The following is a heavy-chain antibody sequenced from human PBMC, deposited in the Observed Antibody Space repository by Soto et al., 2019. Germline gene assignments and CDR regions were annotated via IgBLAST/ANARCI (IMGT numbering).Heavy chain of an antibody. CDR1: GDSVSSGSYF. CDR2: IYFSGST. J-gene: IGHJ3*02. V-gene: IGHV4-61*01. CDR3: AKGPLGYCSSTSCYTFALDI. D-gene: IGHD2-2*02. Sequence: PSETLSLTCTVSGDSVSSGSYFWSWIRQPPGKGLEWIGYIYFSGSTNYKPSLESRVTISVDTSKNQFSLRLNSVTAADTAVYYCAKGPLGYCSSTSCYTFALDIWGQGTMVTVSS.